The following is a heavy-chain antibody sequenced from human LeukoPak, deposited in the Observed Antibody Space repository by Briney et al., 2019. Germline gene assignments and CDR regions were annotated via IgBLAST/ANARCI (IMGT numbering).Heavy chain of an antibody. CDR2: IKQDGSEK. D-gene: IGHD4-17*01. CDR3: ARVDATVTTLYYYYYYGMDV. CDR1: GFTFSSYW. V-gene: IGHV3-7*03. Sequence: PGGSLRLSCAAPGFTFSSYWMSWVRQAPGKGLEWVANIKQDGSEKYYVDSVKGRFTISRDNAKNSLYLQMNSLRAEDTAVYYCARVDATVTTLYYYYYYGMDVWGQGTTVTVSS. J-gene: IGHJ6*02.